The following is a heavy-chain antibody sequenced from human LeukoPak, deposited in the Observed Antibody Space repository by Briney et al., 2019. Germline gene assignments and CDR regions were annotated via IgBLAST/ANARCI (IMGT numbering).Heavy chain of an antibody. CDR2: ISGSGGST. V-gene: IGHV3-23*01. D-gene: IGHD2-2*01. J-gene: IGHJ4*02. Sequence: GGSLRLSCAASGFTFSSYAMNWVRQAPGKGLEWVSGISGSGGSTYYFVKGRFTISRDNSKNTLYLQMNSLRAEDTAVYYCAKGYCSSTSCKESFFDYWGQGTLVTVSS. CDR3: AKGYCSSTSCKESFFDY. CDR1: GFTFSSYA.